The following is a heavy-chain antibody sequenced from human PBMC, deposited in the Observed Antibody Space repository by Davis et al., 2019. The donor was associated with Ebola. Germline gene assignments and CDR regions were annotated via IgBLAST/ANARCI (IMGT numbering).Heavy chain of an antibody. CDR1: GFTFRNFW. Sequence: GEYLKIPCAAPGFTFRNFWMHWVRQAPGKGLVWVSRIKSDGTITTYADSVKGRFHISRDNAKHTLYLQMNSLRAEDTAVYYCARDVYHMDVWGQGTTVTISS. CDR3: ARDVYHMDV. J-gene: IGHJ6*02. V-gene: IGHV3-74*01. D-gene: IGHD5/OR15-5a*01. CDR2: IKSDGTIT.